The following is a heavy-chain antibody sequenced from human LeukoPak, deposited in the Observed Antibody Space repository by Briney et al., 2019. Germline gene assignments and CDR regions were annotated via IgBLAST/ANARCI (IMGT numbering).Heavy chain of an antibody. CDR1: GGSFSGYY. CDR2: INHSGSI. V-gene: IGHV4-34*01. CDR3: ARDYGKE. D-gene: IGHD4-17*01. Sequence: PSETLSLTCAVYGGSFSGYYWSWIRQPPGKGLEWIGEINHSGSINYNPSLKSRVTISVDTSKNQFSLKLSSVTAADTAVYYCARDYGKEWGQGTLVTVSS. J-gene: IGHJ4*02.